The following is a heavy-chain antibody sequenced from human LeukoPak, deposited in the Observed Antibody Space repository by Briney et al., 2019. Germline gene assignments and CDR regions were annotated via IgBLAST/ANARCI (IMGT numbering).Heavy chain of an antibody. Sequence: GGSLRLSCAASVFTFNYYWLTWVCQAPGKGLECVANIQQDGSEKYYVDSVKGRFIISRDNAKNSLYLQMNSLRAEDTAVYYCARVRKLRTRGVMDPLDYWGQGTLVTVSS. CDR3: ARVRKLRTRGVMDPLDY. CDR1: VFTFNYYW. V-gene: IGHV3-7*01. J-gene: IGHJ4*02. CDR2: IQQDGSEK. D-gene: IGHD3-10*01.